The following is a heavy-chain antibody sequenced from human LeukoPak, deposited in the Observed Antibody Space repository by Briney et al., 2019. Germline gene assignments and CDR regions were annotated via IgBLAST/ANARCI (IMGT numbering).Heavy chain of an antibody. D-gene: IGHD2-15*01. Sequence: PGGSLRLSCTASGFIFSNYAMHWVRQAPGKGLEWVAVIFYDGSNKYYADSVKGRFTISRDNSKNTLYLQMNSLRAEDTALYYCAKVPYCSGGSCYVYFDYWGQGTLVTVSS. CDR1: GFIFSNYA. V-gene: IGHV3-30*04. CDR2: IFYDGSNK. J-gene: IGHJ4*02. CDR3: AKVPYCSGGSCYVYFDY.